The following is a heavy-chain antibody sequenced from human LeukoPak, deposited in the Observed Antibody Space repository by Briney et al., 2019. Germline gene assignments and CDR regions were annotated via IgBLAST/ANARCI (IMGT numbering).Heavy chain of an antibody. J-gene: IGHJ5*02. CDR3: ARRYYHSSEFDP. CDR2: IYPADSNT. V-gene: IGHV5-51*01. D-gene: IGHD3-22*01. Sequence: GESLKISCKASGYSFSNYWIGWVRQLPGKGLEWMGIIYPADSNTLYSPSFQGQVTISADKSISTAYLQWSSLKASVTAMYYCARRYYHSSEFDPWGQGTLVTVSS. CDR1: GYSFSNYW.